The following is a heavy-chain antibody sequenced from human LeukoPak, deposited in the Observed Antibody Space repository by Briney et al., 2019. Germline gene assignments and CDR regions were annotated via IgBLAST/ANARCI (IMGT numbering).Heavy chain of an antibody. Sequence: SETLSLTCSVSGYSISSGFYWGWIRQPPGKGLEWIGNIYHSGNTYYNPSLKSRVTISVDTSKNQFSLKLSSVTAADTAVYYCARTISSSSPHWFDPWGQGTLVTVSS. V-gene: IGHV4-38-2*01. J-gene: IGHJ5*02. CDR3: ARTISSSSPHWFDP. CDR1: GYSISSGFY. D-gene: IGHD6-13*01. CDR2: IYHSGNT.